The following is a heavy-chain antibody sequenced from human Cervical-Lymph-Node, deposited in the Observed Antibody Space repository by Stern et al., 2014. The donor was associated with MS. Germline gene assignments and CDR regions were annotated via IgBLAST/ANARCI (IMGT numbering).Heavy chain of an antibody. Sequence: VQLVESGAEVKKPGSSVKVSCKASGGTFSSYAISWVRQAPGQGLEWMGGVIPIFGTANYAQKFQGRVTITTDQSTSTAYMALSSLRSEDAAVYYCARDRAAAGTSPWGQGTLVTVSS. V-gene: IGHV1-69*01. D-gene: IGHD6-13*01. CDR2: VIPIFGTA. J-gene: IGHJ5*02. CDR3: ARDRAAAGTSP. CDR1: GGTFSSYA.